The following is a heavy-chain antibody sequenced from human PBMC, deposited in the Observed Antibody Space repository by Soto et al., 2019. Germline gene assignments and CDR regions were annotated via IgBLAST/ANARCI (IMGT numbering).Heavy chain of an antibody. D-gene: IGHD7-27*01. J-gene: IGHJ4*02. CDR3: TRANWYSEY. Sequence: VQLQESGPGLVKPSETLSLTCSVSGGSISNHYWSWIRQPPGKGLEWIGYIYYNGNTNYNPSLESRVTMSVDTSRNQISLKLTTVTAADTAVYYCTRANWYSEYWGQGTLVTVSS. CDR1: GGSISNHY. V-gene: IGHV4-59*11. CDR2: IYYNGNT.